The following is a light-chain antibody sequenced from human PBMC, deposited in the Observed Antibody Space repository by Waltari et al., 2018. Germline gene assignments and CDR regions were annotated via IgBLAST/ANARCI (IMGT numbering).Light chain of an antibody. CDR3: LLSYSGNWV. CDR1: TGTVTSGHY. V-gene: IGLV7-46*01. Sequence: QAVVTQEPSLTVSPGGTVTLTCGSSTGTVTSGHYPYWFQQKPGQAPRPLIYATTNKHSWTPARFSGSLLGGKAALTLSGAQPEDEAEYFCLLSYSGNWVFGGGTKLTVL. CDR2: ATT. J-gene: IGLJ3*02.